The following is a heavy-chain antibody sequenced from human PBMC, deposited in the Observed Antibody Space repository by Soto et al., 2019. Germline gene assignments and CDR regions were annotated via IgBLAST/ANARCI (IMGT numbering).Heavy chain of an antibody. D-gene: IGHD1-1*01. CDR2: ISAHNGNT. CDR3: ARGRYGDY. CDR1: GYGFTTYG. V-gene: IGHV1-18*01. J-gene: IGHJ4*02. Sequence: QVHLVQSGAEVKKPGASVKVSCKGSGYGFTTYGITWVRQAPGQGLEWMAWISAHNGNTNYAQKLQGRVTVTRDTSTSTASMELRSLRSDDTAVYYCARGRYGDYWDQGALVTVSS.